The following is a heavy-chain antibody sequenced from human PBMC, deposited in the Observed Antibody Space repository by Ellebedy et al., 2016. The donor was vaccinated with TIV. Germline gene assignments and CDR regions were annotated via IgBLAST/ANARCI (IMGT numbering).Heavy chain of an antibody. CDR1: GLTFSNNA. Sequence: GESLKISCAASGLTFSNNAMSWVRQAPGKGLEWVSAISDSGSTTYYADSVKGRFTISRDNSKNTLYLQMNSLRAEDTAVYYCAKDTRGAVAEANSYYYYYGMDVWGQGTTVTVSS. V-gene: IGHV3-23*01. CDR3: AKDTRGAVAEANSYYYYYGMDV. CDR2: ISDSGSTT. D-gene: IGHD6-19*01. J-gene: IGHJ6*02.